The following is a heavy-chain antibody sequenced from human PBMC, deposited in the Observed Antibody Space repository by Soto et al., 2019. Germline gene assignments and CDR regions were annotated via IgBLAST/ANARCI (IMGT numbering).Heavy chain of an antibody. J-gene: IGHJ5*02. CDR3: AKNQGVELVPLATVDWFDP. Sequence: GGSLRLSCAASGFIFENFGMSWVRQAPGKGLEWISSISGSGFKKYYADSVKGRFTISRDNSKSMVYLELNNLSAEDTAVYHCAKNQGVELVPLATVDWFDPWGQGSVVTVSS. CDR2: ISGSGFKK. CDR1: GFIFENFG. D-gene: IGHD1-26*01. V-gene: IGHV3-23*01.